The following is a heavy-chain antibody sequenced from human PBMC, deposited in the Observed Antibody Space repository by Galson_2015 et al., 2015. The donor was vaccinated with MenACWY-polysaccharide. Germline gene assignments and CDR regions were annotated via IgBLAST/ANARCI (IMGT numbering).Heavy chain of an antibody. D-gene: IGHD1-26*01. CDR2: VRGPSDII. J-gene: IGHJ4*02. V-gene: IGHV3-48*02. Sequence: SLRLSCAASGFSFSSYNMDWVRQAPGKGLEWVSYVRGPSDIIYYAASGKGRFTIPRANAKNSLYLQMNSLRDEDTAVYYCARDSGRTGSLDYWGRGTLVTVSS. CDR3: ARDSGRTGSLDY. CDR1: GFSFSSYN.